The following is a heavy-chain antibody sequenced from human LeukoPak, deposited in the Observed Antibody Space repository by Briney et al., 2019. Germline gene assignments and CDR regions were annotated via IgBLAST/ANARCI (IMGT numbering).Heavy chain of an antibody. CDR2: IYYSGST. Sequence: SETLSLTCTVSGGSISSSSYYWGWIRQPPGKGLEWIGSIYYSGSTYYNPSLKSRVTISVDTSKNQFSLKLSSVTAADTAVYYCASLSGSYYLHYHYMDVWGKGTTVTVSS. J-gene: IGHJ6*03. CDR3: ASLSGSYYLHYHYMDV. V-gene: IGHV4-39*07. D-gene: IGHD1-26*01. CDR1: GGSISSSSYY.